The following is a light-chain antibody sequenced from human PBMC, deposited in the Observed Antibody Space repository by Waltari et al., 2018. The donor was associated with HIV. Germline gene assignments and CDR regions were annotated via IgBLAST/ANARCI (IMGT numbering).Light chain of an antibody. J-gene: IGLJ1*01. V-gene: IGLV2-14*01. CDR2: DGS. Sequence: QSALTQPASVSGSPGQSITISCTGTSSDVGGYNYVSWYQQHPGKAPILMIYDGSNRPSVVANRFSGSKSDNTASLTISGLQAEDEAYYYCSSYTSTYVFGTGTKVTVL. CDR3: SSYTSTYV. CDR1: SSDVGGYNY.